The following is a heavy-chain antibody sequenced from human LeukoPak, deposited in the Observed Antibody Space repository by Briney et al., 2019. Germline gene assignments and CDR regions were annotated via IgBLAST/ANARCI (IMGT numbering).Heavy chain of an antibody. V-gene: IGHV3-53*01. CDR3: ASWYCGGDCYSN. J-gene: IGHJ4*02. CDR1: GFTVSSNY. CDR2: IYSGGST. D-gene: IGHD2-21*02. Sequence: GGSLRLSCAASGFTVSSNYMSWVRQAPGKGLEWVSVIYSGGSTYYADSVKGRFTISRDNSKNTLYLQMNSLRAEDTAVYYCASWYCGGDCYSNWGQGTLVTVSS.